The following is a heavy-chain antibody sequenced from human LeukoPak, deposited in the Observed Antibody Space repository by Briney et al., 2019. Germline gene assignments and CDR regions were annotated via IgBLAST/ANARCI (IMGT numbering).Heavy chain of an antibody. CDR2: INTNTGSP. J-gene: IGHJ4*02. V-gene: IGHV7-4-1*02. D-gene: IGHD3-22*01. CDR1: GYTFTTYV. Sequence: ASVKVSCKASGYTFTTYVMNWVRQAPGQGPEWMGWINTNTGSPTYALGFTGRFVFSLDTSVSTAYLQISSLKAEDTAVYYCARGPERTRYYDSSGYQIDFWGQGTLVTVSS. CDR3: ARGPERTRYYDSSGYQIDF.